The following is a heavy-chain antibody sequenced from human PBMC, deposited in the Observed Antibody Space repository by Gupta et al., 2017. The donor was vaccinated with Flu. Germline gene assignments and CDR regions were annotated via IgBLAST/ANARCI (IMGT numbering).Heavy chain of an antibody. D-gene: IGHD6-13*01. CDR3: ARIAAAGTGNYMDV. CDR1: GFPLMTDW. J-gene: IGHJ6*03. CDR2: IKSQFDGEAT. V-gene: IGHV3-15*01. Sequence: ELQLVESGGGLVKPGGSLRLSCAASGFPLMTDWMTWVSQAPGKGLEWVGRIKSQFDGEATDYASPVKDRFTISSDDSKNTIYLQMNGLKTEDTALYYCARIAAAGTGNYMDVWGKGTTVTVSS.